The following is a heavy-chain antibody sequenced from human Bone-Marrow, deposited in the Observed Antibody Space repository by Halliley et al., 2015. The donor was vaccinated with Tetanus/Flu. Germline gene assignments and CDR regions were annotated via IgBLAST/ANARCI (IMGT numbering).Heavy chain of an antibody. CDR2: INKGGSP. Sequence: GLEWFGSINKGGSPSYTPTLKGRVTKSVDPSKTQFSLNLSSVTAADTAMYHCARLYNWNYGVAYWGQGMLVTVSS. V-gene: IGHV4-39*01. CDR3: ARLYNWNYGVAY. D-gene: IGHD1-7*01. J-gene: IGHJ4*02.